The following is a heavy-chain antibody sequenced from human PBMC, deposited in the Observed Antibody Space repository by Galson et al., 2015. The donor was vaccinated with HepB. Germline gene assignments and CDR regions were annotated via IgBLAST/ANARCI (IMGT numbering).Heavy chain of an antibody. D-gene: IGHD3-16*01. J-gene: IGHJ4*02. CDR2: ITRTSNSI. CDR3: VREGGYDYFWGTYSGAYFES. Sequence: SLRLSCAASGFDFVRTTMNWVRQTPGQGLEWVSSITRTSNSINYADSVQGRFTVSRDNSKNFLYLQMSSLRVEDTAVYYCVREGGYDYFWGTYSGAYFESWGQGARVTVS. V-gene: IGHV3-21*06. CDR1: GFDFVRTT.